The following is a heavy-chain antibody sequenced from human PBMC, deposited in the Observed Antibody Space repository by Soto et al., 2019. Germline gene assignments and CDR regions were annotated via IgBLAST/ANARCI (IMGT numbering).Heavy chain of an antibody. CDR2: IYYSGTT. CDR3: ATADYGDNWFDP. J-gene: IGHJ5*02. Sequence: SETLSLTCSVSGGSFSSGGFYWSWIRQHPGKGLEWIGYIYYSGTTYYTPSLKSRVTISLDTSKNQFSLKLSSVTAADTAVYYCATADYGDNWFDPWGQGTLVTVSS. CDR1: GGSFSSGGFY. D-gene: IGHD4-17*01. V-gene: IGHV4-31*03.